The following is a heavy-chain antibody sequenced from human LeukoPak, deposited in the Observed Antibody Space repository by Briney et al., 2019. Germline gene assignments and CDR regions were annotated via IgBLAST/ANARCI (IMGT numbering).Heavy chain of an antibody. J-gene: IGHJ5*02. CDR3: GKDGPRVAGTSSWFDP. CDR1: GFIFSNYA. CDR2: ISSSVGRT. D-gene: IGHD6-19*01. V-gene: IGHV3-23*01. Sequence: GGSLRLSCAASGFIFSNYAMSWVRQAPGKGLDWVSGISSSVGRTYYADSVKGRFTISRDNSKNTLFLQMNSLRDEDTAVYYCGKDGPRVAGTSSWFDPWGQGTLVTVSS.